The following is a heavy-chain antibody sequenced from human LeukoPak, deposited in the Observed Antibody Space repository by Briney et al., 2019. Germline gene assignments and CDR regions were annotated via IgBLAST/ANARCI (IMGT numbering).Heavy chain of an antibody. D-gene: IGHD2-2*02. V-gene: IGHV1-69*13. CDR3: ARAVVPAAITRFDP. CDR2: IIPIFGTA. CDR1: GGTFSSYA. J-gene: IGHJ5*02. Sequence: SVKVSCKASGGTFSSYAISWVRQAPGQGLEWMGGIIPIFGTAIYAQKFQGRVTITADESTSTAYMELSSLRSEDTAVYYCARAVVPAAITRFDPWGQGTLVTVSS.